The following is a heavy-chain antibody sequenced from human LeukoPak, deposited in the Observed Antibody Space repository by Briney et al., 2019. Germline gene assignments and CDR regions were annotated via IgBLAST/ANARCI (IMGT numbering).Heavy chain of an antibody. CDR2: ISAY. J-gene: IGHJ4*02. D-gene: IGHD3-22*01. Sequence: GASVKVSCKASGYTFTSYGISWVRQAPGQGLEWMGWISAYAQKFQGRVTMTTDTSTSTAYMELRSLRSDDTAVYNCARRFNYYDSSGYYEGFYFDYWGQGTLVTVSS. V-gene: IGHV1-18*01. CDR1: GYTFTSYG. CDR3: ARRFNYYDSSGYYEGFYFDY.